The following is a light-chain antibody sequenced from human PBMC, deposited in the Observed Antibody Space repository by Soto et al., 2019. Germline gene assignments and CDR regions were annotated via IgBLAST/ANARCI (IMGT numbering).Light chain of an antibody. CDR2: YDS. Sequence: SYELTQPPSVSVAPGKTARITCGGANIGGKSVHWYQQKPGQAPVVVIYYDSDRPSGIPERFSGFNSENTATLTISRVEAGDEADYYCQVWDNSSDHPGVFGGGTKLTVL. CDR1: NIGGKS. J-gene: IGLJ3*02. CDR3: QVWDNSSDHPGV. V-gene: IGLV3-21*04.